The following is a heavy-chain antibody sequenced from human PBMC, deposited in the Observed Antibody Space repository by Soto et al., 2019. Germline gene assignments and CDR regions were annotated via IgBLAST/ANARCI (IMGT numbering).Heavy chain of an antibody. J-gene: IGHJ3*02. CDR2: IIPILGIA. Sequence: GASVKVSCKASGGTFSSYTISWVRQAPGQGLEWMGRIIPILGIANYAQKFQGRVTITADKSTSTAYMELSSLRSEDTAVYYCARDPPQSFRRRSWSNDAFDIWGQGTMVTVSS. V-gene: IGHV1-69*04. D-gene: IGHD6-13*01. CDR3: ARDPPQSFRRRSWSNDAFDI. CDR1: GGTFSSYT.